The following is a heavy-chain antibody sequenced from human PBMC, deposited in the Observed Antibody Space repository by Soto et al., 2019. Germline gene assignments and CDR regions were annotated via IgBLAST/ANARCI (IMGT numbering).Heavy chain of an antibody. CDR1: GFTFSSHA. D-gene: IGHD2-15*01. J-gene: IGHJ4*02. Sequence: EVQLLESGGGLVQPGGAVRLSCAASGFTFSSHAMSWVRPAPGQGLEWISSISAGSEGAYYADSVKGRFTISRDNSNNTRYLQMNSLRAEDTAVYYCARDLWWYLHWGQGNLVTGSS. V-gene: IGHV3-23*01. CDR3: ARDLWWYLH. CDR2: ISAGSEGA.